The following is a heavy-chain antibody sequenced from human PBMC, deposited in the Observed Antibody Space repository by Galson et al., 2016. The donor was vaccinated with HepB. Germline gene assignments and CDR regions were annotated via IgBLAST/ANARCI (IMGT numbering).Heavy chain of an antibody. CDR2: IYYSGSS. D-gene: IGHD3-22*01. Sequence: ETLSLTCSVSGGSISDSYYYWGWIRQPPGKGLEWLGSIYYSGSSDYNPSLNSRVTISVDTSKNQFSLNLSSVTAADTAVYYCARQAYYYDTRGYYHRHPDYWGQGTLVTVSS. CDR3: ARQAYYYDTRGYYHRHPDY. V-gene: IGHV4-39*01. J-gene: IGHJ4*02. CDR1: GGSISDSYYY.